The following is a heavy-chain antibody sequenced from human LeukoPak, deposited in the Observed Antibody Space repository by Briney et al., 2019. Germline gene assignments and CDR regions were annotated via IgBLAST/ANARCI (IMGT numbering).Heavy chain of an antibody. CDR2: LSYSGST. V-gene: IGHV4-59*08. CDR3: ARHEYSTAPDY. CDR1: GSSISSYY. J-gene: IGHJ4*02. D-gene: IGHD6-6*01. Sequence: SQTLSLTCTVSGSSISSYYWSWIRQPPGKGLEWIGYLSYSGSTNYNPSLKSRVTISVDTSKNQLSLKLSSVTAADTAVYYCARHEYSTAPDYWGQGALVTVSS.